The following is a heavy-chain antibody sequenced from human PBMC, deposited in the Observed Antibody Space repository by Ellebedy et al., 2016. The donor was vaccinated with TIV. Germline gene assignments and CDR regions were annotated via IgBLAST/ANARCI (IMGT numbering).Heavy chain of an antibody. D-gene: IGHD5-12*01. CDR1: GGSISSYY. J-gene: IGHJ3*02. CDR2: IYYSGST. V-gene: IGHV4-59*01. CDR3: ARGIPLRNAFDI. Sequence: MPSETLSLTCTVSGGSISSYYWSRIRQPPGKGLEWIGYIYYSGSTNYNPSLKSRVTISVDTSKNQFSLKLSSVTAADTAVYYCARGIPLRNAFDIWGQGTMVTVSS.